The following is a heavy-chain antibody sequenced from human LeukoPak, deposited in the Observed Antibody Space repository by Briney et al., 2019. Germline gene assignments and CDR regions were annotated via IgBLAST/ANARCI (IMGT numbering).Heavy chain of an antibody. Sequence: PGGSLRLSCAASGFTFSSYAMHWVRQAPGKGLEWVAFIRYDGSNKYYADSVKGRFTISRGNSKNTLYLQMNSLRAEDTAVYYCAKYLRGQNYYYYMDVWGEGTTVTVSS. V-gene: IGHV3-30*02. CDR2: IRYDGSNK. CDR3: AKYLRGQNYYYYMDV. D-gene: IGHD2/OR15-2a*01. CDR1: GFTFSSYA. J-gene: IGHJ6*03.